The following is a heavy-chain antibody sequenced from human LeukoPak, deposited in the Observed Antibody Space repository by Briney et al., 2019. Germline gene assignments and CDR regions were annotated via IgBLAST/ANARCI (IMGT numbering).Heavy chain of an antibody. CDR3: ARDLYSGYDSYYYYYYMDV. Sequence: ASVKVSCKASGYTFTSYGISWVRQAPGQGLEWMGWISAYNGNTNYAQKLQGRVTMTTDTSTSTAYMELRSLRSDDTAVYCCARDLYSGYDSYYYYYYMDVWGKGTTVTVSS. CDR2: ISAYNGNT. J-gene: IGHJ6*03. D-gene: IGHD5-12*01. CDR1: GYTFTSYG. V-gene: IGHV1-18*01.